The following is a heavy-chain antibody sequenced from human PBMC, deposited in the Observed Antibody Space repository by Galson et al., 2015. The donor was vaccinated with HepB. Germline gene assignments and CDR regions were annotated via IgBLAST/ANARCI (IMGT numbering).Heavy chain of an antibody. J-gene: IGHJ5*02. CDR1: GYTFSSYS. CDR3: ARGALVAVVRGTLNNWFDP. V-gene: IGHV1-18*01. Sequence: SVKVSCKASGYTFSSYSITWVRQAPGQGLGWMGWISAYNRYTNYAQRFQGRVTMTTDTSTSTAYMELRSLRSDDTAVYYCARGALVAVVRGTLNNWFDPWGQGTLVTVSS. D-gene: IGHD2-15*01. CDR2: ISAYNRYT.